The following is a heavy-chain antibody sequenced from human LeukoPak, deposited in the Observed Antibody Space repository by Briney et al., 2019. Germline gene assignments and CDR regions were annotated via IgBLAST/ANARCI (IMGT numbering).Heavy chain of an antibody. V-gene: IGHV3-48*02. Sequence: PGGSLRLSCAASGFTFSSYSMNWVRQAPGKGLEWVSYISSSSSTIYYADSVKGRFTISRDNAKNSLYLQMNSLRDEDTAVYYCARDAVYDFWSGYYRFFGLDVWGKGTTVTASS. J-gene: IGHJ6*04. CDR3: ARDAVYDFWSGYYRFFGLDV. CDR2: ISSSSSTI. CDR1: GFTFSSYS. D-gene: IGHD3-3*01.